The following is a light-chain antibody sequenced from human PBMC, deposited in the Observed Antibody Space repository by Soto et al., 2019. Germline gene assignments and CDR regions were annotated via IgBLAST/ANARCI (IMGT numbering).Light chain of an antibody. V-gene: IGLV1-40*01. Sequence: QSVLTQPPSVTGAPGQRVTISCTGNNSNIGAGSGVNWYQQFPDKAPKLLIYANTHRPSGVPDRFSGSTFATSASLAITGLQTQDEADYYCQSFDSSLTGLIFGGGTKVTVL. J-gene: IGLJ2*01. CDR3: QSFDSSLTGLI. CDR2: ANT. CDR1: NSNIGAGSG.